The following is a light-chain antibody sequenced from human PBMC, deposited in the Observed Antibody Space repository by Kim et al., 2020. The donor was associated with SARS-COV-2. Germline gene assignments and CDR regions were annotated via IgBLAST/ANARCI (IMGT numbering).Light chain of an antibody. Sequence: SASVGYRVTLTGRASQSISSYLDWYQQKPGRAPKLLIYAASSLQSGVPSRFSGSGSGKDFTLTISSLQPEDFATYYCQQSYSATGFGQGTKVDIK. CDR1: QSISSY. CDR3: QQSYSATG. CDR2: AAS. V-gene: IGKV1-39*01. J-gene: IGKJ1*01.